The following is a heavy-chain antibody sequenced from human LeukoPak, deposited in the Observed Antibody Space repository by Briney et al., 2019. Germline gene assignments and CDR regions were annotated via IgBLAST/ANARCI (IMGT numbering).Heavy chain of an antibody. J-gene: IGHJ6*02. D-gene: IGHD3-10*01. CDR2: ISYDGSNK. V-gene: IGHV3-30*18. Sequence: GGSLRLSCAASGFTFSSYGMHWVRQAPGKGLEWVAVISYDGSNKYYADSVKGRFTISRDNSKNTLYLQMNSLRAEDTAVYYCAKGGSGSYYNDYYGMDVWGQGTTVTVSS. CDR3: AKGGSGSYYNDYYGMDV. CDR1: GFTFSSYG.